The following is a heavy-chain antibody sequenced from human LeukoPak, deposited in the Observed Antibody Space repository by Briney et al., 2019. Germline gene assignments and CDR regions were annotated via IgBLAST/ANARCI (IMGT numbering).Heavy chain of an antibody. CDR1: GYTFTSYD. V-gene: IGHV1-8*01. Sequence: ASVKVSCKASGYTFTSYDINWVRQATGQGLEWMGWMNPNSGNTGYAQKFRGRVTMTRNTSISTAYMELSSLRSEDTAVYYCAREDMSETSDYWGQGTLVTVSS. D-gene: IGHD2-15*01. J-gene: IGHJ4*02. CDR2: MNPNSGNT. CDR3: AREDMSETSDY.